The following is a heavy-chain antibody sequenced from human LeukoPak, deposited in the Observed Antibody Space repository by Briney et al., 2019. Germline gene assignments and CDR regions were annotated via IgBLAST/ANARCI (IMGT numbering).Heavy chain of an antibody. D-gene: IGHD5-12*01. Sequence: GGPLRLSCAASGFTLDDYGMSWARQAPGKGLEWVSGISWNGGATSYPDSVKGRFTISRDNAKNSLYLQMNSLRAEDTALYYCAREYGYRDDYHGMDVWGQGTTVAVSS. CDR2: ISWNGGAT. CDR1: GFTLDDYG. CDR3: AREYGYRDDYHGMDV. V-gene: IGHV3-20*04. J-gene: IGHJ6*02.